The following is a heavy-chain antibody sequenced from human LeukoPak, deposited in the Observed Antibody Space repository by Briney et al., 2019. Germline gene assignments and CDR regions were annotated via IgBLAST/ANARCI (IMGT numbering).Heavy chain of an antibody. V-gene: IGHV4-39*07. J-gene: IGHJ4*02. CDR3: ARLMTTVTDFDY. CDR2: IYYSGST. Sequence: SETLSLTCTVSGGSISNSSYYWGWIRQPPGKGLEWIGSIYYSGSTYYNPSLKSRVTISVDTSKNQFSLKLSSVTAADTAVYYCARLMTTVTDFDYWGQGTLVTVSS. CDR1: GGSISNSSYY. D-gene: IGHD4-17*01.